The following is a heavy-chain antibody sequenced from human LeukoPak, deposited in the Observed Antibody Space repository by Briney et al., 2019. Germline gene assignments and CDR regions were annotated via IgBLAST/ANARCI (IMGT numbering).Heavy chain of an antibody. D-gene: IGHD6-13*01. CDR3: ARVYSAAAGADY. V-gene: IGHV1-18*01. CDR1: GYTFTSYV. Sequence: ASVKVSCKASGYTFTSYVISWVRQAPGQGLEWMGWISAYNGNTNYAQKLQGRVNLTTDTSTGTAYMELRSLRSDDTAVYYCARVYSAAAGADYWGQGTLVTVSS. CDR2: ISAYNGNT. J-gene: IGHJ4*02.